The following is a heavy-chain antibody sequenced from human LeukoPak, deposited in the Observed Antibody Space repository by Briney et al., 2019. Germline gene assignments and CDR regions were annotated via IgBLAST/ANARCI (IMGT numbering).Heavy chain of an antibody. CDR3: ARGANYAYYQDY. D-gene: IGHD4/OR15-4a*01. J-gene: IGHJ4*02. V-gene: IGHV3-74*01. CDR2: IKYDASST. Sequence: SGGSLRLSCADSGFTFSSHWMHWVRQAPGKGLVWVSRIKYDASSTSYADSVKGRFTISRDNAKNTLYLQMNSLRAEDTAVYYCARGANYAYYQDYWGQGTLVTLSS. CDR1: GFTFSSHW.